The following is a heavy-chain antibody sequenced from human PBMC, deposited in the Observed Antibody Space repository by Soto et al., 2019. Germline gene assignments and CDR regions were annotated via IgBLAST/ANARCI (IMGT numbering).Heavy chain of an antibody. V-gene: IGHV1-46*01. CDR3: ARCLGPIVVVPAANPGATGYYYGMDV. CDR1: GYTFTSYY. CDR2: INPSGGST. D-gene: IGHD2-2*01. Sequence: ASVKVSCKASGYTFTSYYMHWVRQAPGQGLEWMGIINPSGGSTSYAQKFQGRVTMARDTSTSTVYMELSSLRSEDTAVYYCARCLGPIVVVPAANPGATGYYYGMDVWGQGTTVTVSS. J-gene: IGHJ6*02.